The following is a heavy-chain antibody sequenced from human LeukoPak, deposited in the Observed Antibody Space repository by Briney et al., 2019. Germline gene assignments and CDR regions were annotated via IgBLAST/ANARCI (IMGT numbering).Heavy chain of an antibody. J-gene: IGHJ4*02. Sequence: PGGSLRLSCAASGFTFSTYTMYWVRHPPGKSLEWASIIGSSGGGIHYADSVKGRFTISRDNSKNALYLQMNSLRVEDTAVYYCAIDPNWGTHSWGQGVLVTVSS. V-gene: IGHV3-23*01. CDR1: GFTFSTYT. CDR3: AIDPNWGTHS. CDR2: IGSSGGGI. D-gene: IGHD7-27*01.